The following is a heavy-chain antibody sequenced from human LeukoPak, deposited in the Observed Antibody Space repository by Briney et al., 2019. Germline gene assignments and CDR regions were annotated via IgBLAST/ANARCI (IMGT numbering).Heavy chain of an antibody. CDR2: IYTSGNT. D-gene: IGHD2-15*01. CDR1: GGSTSSSNYY. J-gene: IGHJ3*02. V-gene: IGHV4-61*02. CDR3: ARGGMTGGHSEDAFDI. Sequence: SETLSLTCTVSGGSTSSSNYYWNWIRQPAGKGLEWIGRIYTSGNTNYGPSLKSRVTISLDTSKNQLSLKLSSVTAADTAVYYCARGGMTGGHSEDAFDIWGQGTMVTVSS.